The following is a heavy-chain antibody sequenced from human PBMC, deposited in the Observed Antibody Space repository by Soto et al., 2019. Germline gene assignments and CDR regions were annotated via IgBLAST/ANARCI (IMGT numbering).Heavy chain of an antibody. Sequence: TLSLTCAVSGGSMISGRYSWSWIRQPPARILEWIGYIYHSGSTYYNPSLKSRVTISVDRSKNQFSLKLSSVTAADTAVYYCARVAYDFWSGYYVNWFDPWGQGTLVTVSS. D-gene: IGHD3-3*01. V-gene: IGHV4-30-2*01. CDR2: IYHSGST. CDR1: GGSMISGRYS. J-gene: IGHJ5*02. CDR3: ARVAYDFWSGYYVNWFDP.